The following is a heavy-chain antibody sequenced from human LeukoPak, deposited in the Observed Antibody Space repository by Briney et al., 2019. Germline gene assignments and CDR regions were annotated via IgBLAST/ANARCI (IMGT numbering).Heavy chain of an antibody. J-gene: IGHJ4*02. CDR2: ISSSSGTI. V-gene: IGHV3-48*02. CDR1: GFTFSSYS. CDR3: ARVDYFES. Sequence: QRGGSLRLSCVGSGFTFSSYSMSWVHQAPGKGLEWLSYISSSSGTIYYADSVKGRFTISRDNAKNSLYLQMNSLTDEDTAVYYCARVDYFESWGQGTLVTVSS.